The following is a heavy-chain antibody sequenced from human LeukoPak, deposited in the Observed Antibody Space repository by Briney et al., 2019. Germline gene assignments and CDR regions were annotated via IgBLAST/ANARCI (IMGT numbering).Heavy chain of an antibody. Sequence: GGSPRLSCAASGFTVSSNYMSWVRQAPGKGLEWVSVIYSGGSTYYADSVKGRFTISRDNSKNTLYLQMNSLRAEDTAVYYCARSLITLVRGVLLGGFDYWGQGTLVTVSS. CDR3: ARSLITLVRGVLLGGFDY. CDR2: IYSGGST. V-gene: IGHV3-66*01. CDR1: GFTVSSNY. J-gene: IGHJ4*02. D-gene: IGHD3-10*01.